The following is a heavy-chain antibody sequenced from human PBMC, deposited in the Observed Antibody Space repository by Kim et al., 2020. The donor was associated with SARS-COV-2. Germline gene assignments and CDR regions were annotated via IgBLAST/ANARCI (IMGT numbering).Heavy chain of an antibody. CDR2: INSDTGTT. D-gene: IGHD2-8*02. CDR1: GFTFSSFW. V-gene: IGHV3-74*01. Sequence: GGSLRLSCAASGFTFSSFWMHWVRQAPGKGLVWVSRINSDTGTTTYAVSAPGQFTISIANAKTTLSLQLHILSLATAAASYYSCPPFTGPSHYFYY. J-gene: IGHJ4*01. CDR3: SCPPFTGPSHYFYY.